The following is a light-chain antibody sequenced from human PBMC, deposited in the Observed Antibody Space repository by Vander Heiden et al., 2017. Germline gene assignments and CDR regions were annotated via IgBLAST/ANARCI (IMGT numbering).Light chain of an antibody. CDR1: QGISNY. V-gene: IGKV1-27*01. J-gene: IGKJ3*01. Sequence: DSQMTQSPSSLSASVGDRVTITCRASQGISNYLDWEQQKPGKVHKILIYAAYSLKSVVQFRFSGSGPGTDFTITSSRQQGEDVEPYDPQNKRHLTLGHGTKVXIK. CDR3: QNKRHLT. CDR2: AAY.